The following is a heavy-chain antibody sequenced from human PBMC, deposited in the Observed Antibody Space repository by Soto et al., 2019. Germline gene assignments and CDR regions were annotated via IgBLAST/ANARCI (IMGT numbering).Heavy chain of an antibody. CDR3: AREEGSSGSSYFDY. V-gene: IGHV4-59*01. D-gene: IGHD1-26*01. CDR2: IYYSGST. CDR1: GGSISSYY. Sequence: SETLSLTCTVSGGSISSYYWSWIRQPPGKGLEWIGYIYYSGSTNYNPSLKSRVTISVDTSKNQFSLKLSSVTAADTAVYYCAREEGSSGSSYFDYWGQGPLVTVSS. J-gene: IGHJ4*02.